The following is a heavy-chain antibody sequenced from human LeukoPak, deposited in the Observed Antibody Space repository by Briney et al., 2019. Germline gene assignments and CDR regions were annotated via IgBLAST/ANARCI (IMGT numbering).Heavy chain of an antibody. J-gene: IGHJ3*02. Sequence: GGSLRLSCAASGFTVSGNYMSWVRQAPGKGLEWVSVIYSGGSTYYADSVKGRFTISGDNAKNSLYLQMNSLRAEDTAVYYCAREGGVGATDAFDIWGQGTMVTVSS. D-gene: IGHD1-26*01. CDR1: GFTVSGNY. V-gene: IGHV3-66*01. CDR3: AREGGVGATDAFDI. CDR2: IYSGGST.